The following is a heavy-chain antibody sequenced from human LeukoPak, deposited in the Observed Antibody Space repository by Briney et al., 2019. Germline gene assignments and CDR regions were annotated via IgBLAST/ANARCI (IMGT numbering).Heavy chain of an antibody. D-gene: IGHD3-22*01. CDR1: GYTLTSYY. J-gene: IGHJ3*02. CDR3: ARDAYYYDSSGYYYDAFDI. Sequence: GASVKVSCKASGYTLTSYYMHWVRQAPGQGLEWMGIINPSGGSTSYAQKFQGRVTMTRDTSTSTVYMELSSLRSEDTAVYYCARDAYYYDSSGYYYDAFDIWGQGTMVTVSS. CDR2: INPSGGST. V-gene: IGHV1-46*01.